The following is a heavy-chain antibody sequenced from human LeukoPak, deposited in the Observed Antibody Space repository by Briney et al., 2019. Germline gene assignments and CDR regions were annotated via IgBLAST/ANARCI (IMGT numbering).Heavy chain of an antibody. D-gene: IGHD3-3*01. CDR3: ARDPTYDFSAES. V-gene: IGHV1-2*04. CDR1: GYTFTGYY. Sequence: RASVKVSCKASGYTFTGYYMHWVRQASGQGLEWMGWINPNSGGTNYAQKFQGWVTMTRDTSISTAYMELSRLRSDDTAVYYCARDPTYDFSAESWGQGTLVTVSS. CDR2: INPNSGGT. J-gene: IGHJ5*02.